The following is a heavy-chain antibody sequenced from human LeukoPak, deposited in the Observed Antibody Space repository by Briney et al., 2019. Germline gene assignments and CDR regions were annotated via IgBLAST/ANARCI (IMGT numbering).Heavy chain of an antibody. CDR3: ARRTVTNGWFRIDY. J-gene: IGHJ4*02. CDR2: IYYNGAT. V-gene: IGHV4-59*08. Sequence: SETLSLTCTVSGGSISSYYWSWIRQPPGKGLEWIGYIYYNGATDYNPSLKSRVTISVDTSKNEFSLKLSSVTAADTALYYCARRTVTNGWFRIDYWGQGSLVIVST. D-gene: IGHD6-19*01. CDR1: GGSISSYY.